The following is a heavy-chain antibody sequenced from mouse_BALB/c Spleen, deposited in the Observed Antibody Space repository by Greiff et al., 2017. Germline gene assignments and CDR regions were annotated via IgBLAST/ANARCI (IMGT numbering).Heavy chain of an antibody. CDR2: ISSGGGST. CDR1: GFAFSSYD. V-gene: IGHV5-12-1*01. Sequence: EVKLMESGGGLVKPGGSLKLSCAASGFAFSSYDMSWVRQTPEKRLEWVAYISSGGGSTYYPDTVKGRFTISRDNAKNTLYLQMSSLKSEDTAMYYCARFLAYCDGWGAGTTVTVAA. J-gene: IGHJ1*01. CDR3: ARFLAYCDG.